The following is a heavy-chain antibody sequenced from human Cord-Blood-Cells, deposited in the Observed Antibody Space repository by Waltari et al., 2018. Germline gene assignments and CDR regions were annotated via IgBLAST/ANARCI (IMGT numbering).Heavy chain of an antibody. CDR2: INHSGST. CDR1: GGSFSGYY. V-gene: IGHV4-34*01. CDR3: ASSEWELLSGDAFDI. J-gene: IGHJ3*02. D-gene: IGHD1-26*01. Sequence: QVQLQQWGAGLLKPSETLSLTCAVYGGSFSGYYWSWIRQPPGKGLEWIGEINHSGSTNYNPSLMSRVTISVDTSKKPFSLKLSSVTAADTAVYYGASSEWELLSGDAFDIWGQGTMVTVSS.